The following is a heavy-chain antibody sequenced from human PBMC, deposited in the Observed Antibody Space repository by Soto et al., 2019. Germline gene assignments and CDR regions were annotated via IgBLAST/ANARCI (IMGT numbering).Heavy chain of an antibody. Sequence: PGESLKISCKGSGYNFASYWIGWVRQMPGKGLEWMGIIHPGDSDTRYSPSFRGQVTISADKSTSRAYLQWSSLEASDTAIYYCARLLAEYSARVGPWGQRTMVTVSS. V-gene: IGHV5-51*01. J-gene: IGHJ5*02. CDR1: GYNFASYW. CDR2: IHPGDSDT. D-gene: IGHD6-6*01. CDR3: ARLLAEYSARVGP.